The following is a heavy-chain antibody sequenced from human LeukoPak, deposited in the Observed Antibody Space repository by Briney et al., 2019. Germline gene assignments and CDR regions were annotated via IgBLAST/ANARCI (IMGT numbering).Heavy chain of an antibody. J-gene: IGHJ4*02. Sequence: SETLSLTFTVSGGSISSSSYYWGWIRQPPGKGLEWIGSIYYSGSTYYNPSLKSRVTVSVSTSKNQFSLNLKSVTAADTAVYYCARVRGSRGYGADFDFWGQGTLVTVSS. CDR2: IYYSGST. CDR3: ARVRGSRGYGADFDF. CDR1: GGSISSSSYY. D-gene: IGHD3-22*01. V-gene: IGHV4-39*07.